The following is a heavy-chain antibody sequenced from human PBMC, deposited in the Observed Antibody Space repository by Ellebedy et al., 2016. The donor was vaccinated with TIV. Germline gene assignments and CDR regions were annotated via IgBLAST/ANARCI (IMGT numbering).Heavy chain of an antibody. J-gene: IGHJ5*02. Sequence: GGSLRLSXAPSGFTFSSYGMHWVRQAPGKGLEWVALISHDGSKKYYADSVQGRFTISRDNSKNTLSLQMNSLRTEDTAVYYCAKEETYYDTSGFLGSWGQGTPVTVSS. D-gene: IGHD3-22*01. V-gene: IGHV3-30*18. CDR3: AKEETYYDTSGFLGS. CDR2: ISHDGSKK. CDR1: GFTFSSYG.